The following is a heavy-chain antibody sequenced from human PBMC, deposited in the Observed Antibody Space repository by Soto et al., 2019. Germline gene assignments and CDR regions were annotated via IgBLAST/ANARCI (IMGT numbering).Heavy chain of an antibody. CDR2: INHSGST. D-gene: IGHD2-15*01. V-gene: IGHV4-34*01. J-gene: IGHJ6*02. CDR1: GGSFSGYY. Sequence: PSEILSLTCAVYGGSFSGYYWSWIRQPPGKGLEWIGEINHSGSTNYNPSLKSRVTISVDTSKNQFSLKLSSVTAADTAVYYCARLEAAQYYYGMDVWGQGTTVTVSS. CDR3: ARLEAAQYYYGMDV.